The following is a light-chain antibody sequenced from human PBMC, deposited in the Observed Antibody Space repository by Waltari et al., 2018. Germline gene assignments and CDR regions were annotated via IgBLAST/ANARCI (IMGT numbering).Light chain of an antibody. CDR1: SGSVSTTYY. CDR2: DTN. V-gene: IGLV8-61*01. CDR3: VLSMGSGIWM. J-gene: IGLJ3*02. Sequence: QTVVTQEPSLSVSPGGTVTLTCGLSSGSVSTTYYPSGYQQAPGQAPRTLIFDTNTRSSGVPDRFSGSILDNKAALTITGAQADDECDYYCVLSMGSGIWMFGGGTKLTVL.